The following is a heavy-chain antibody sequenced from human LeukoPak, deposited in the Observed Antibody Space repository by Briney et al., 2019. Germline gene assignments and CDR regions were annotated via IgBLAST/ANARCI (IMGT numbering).Heavy chain of an antibody. CDR3: ARGTTYGDYWYFDL. D-gene: IGHD4-17*01. Sequence: PSQTLSLTCTVSGGSISSGDYYWSWIRQPPGKGLEWIGYIYYSGSTYYNPSLKSRVTISVDTSKNQFSLKLSSVTAADTAVYYCARGTTYGDYWYFDLWGRGTLVTVSS. J-gene: IGHJ2*01. CDR2: IYYSGST. V-gene: IGHV4-30-4*01. CDR1: GGSISSGDYY.